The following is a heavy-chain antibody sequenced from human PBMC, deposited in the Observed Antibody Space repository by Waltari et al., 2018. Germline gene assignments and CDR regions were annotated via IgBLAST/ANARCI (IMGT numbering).Heavy chain of an antibody. Sequence: QVQLQESGPGLVKPSETLSLTCTVPGGSISGYYWSWHRQPPGKGLEWIGYIYYSGSTNYNPSLKSRVTISVDTSKNQFSLKLSSVTAADTAVYYCAREDYYGSGSYSRRYYYYYMDVWGKGTTVTVSS. CDR2: IYYSGST. CDR3: AREDYYGSGSYSRRYYYYYMDV. J-gene: IGHJ6*03. CDR1: GGSISGYY. V-gene: IGHV4-59*01. D-gene: IGHD3-10*01.